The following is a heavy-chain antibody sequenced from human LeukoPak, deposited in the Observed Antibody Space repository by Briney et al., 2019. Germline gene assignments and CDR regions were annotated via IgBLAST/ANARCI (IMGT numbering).Heavy chain of an antibody. D-gene: IGHD3-16*02. CDR1: GYTFTSYG. CDR2: ISAYNGNT. CDR3: ARDRVDYDYVWGSYRYIRLFDY. J-gene: IGHJ4*02. Sequence: ASVKVSCKASGYTFTSYGISWVRQAPGQGLEWMGWISAYNGNTNYAQKLQGRVTMTTDTSTSTAYMELRSLRSDDTAVHYCARDRVDYDYVWGSYRYIRLFDYWGQGTLVTVSS. V-gene: IGHV1-18*04.